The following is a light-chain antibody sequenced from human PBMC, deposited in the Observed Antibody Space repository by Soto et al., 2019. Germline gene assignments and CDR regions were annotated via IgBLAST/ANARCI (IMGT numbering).Light chain of an antibody. CDR2: DAS. J-gene: IGKJ4*01. Sequence: EIVLTQSPATLSLSPGERATLSCRASQSVSSYLAWYQQKPGQAPRLLIYDASNRATGIPARFSGSGSGTDFTLTISSLEPEDFAGYYCQQRSNWPPPFGGGTKVEIK. CDR3: QQRSNWPPP. CDR1: QSVSSY. V-gene: IGKV3-11*01.